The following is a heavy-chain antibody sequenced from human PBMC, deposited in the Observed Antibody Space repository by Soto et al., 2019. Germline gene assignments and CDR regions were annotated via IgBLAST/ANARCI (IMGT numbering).Heavy chain of an antibody. D-gene: IGHD4-17*01. CDR3: ARDDTTVTTPNWFDP. CDR1: GGSLSNYY. V-gene: IGHV4-34*01. J-gene: IGHJ5*02. Sequence: QVQRQQWGAGLLKPSETLSLTCGVYGGSLSNYYWSWIRQSPGKGLEWIGEINQSGNTNYNPSLTSRVTISVDTSKNQFSLKLTYLTAADTAVYYCARDDTTVTTPNWFDPWGRGTLVTVS. CDR2: INQSGNT.